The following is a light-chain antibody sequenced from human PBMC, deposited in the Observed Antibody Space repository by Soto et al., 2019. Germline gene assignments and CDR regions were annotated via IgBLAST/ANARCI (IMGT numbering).Light chain of an antibody. J-gene: IGKJ1*01. CDR3: QQYSVYWT. Sequence: EIVLTQSPGTLSLSPGETATLSCRASQSVTDNYVAWYKQNPGQAPRLLIHGASNRATGLPDRFSGSGSGTDFTLTISRLEPEDFATYYCQQYSVYWTFGQGTKVDIK. V-gene: IGKV3-20*01. CDR2: GAS. CDR1: QSVTDNY.